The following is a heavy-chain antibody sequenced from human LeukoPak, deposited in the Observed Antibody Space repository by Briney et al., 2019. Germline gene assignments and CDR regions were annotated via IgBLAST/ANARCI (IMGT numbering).Heavy chain of an antibody. CDR1: GGSISSGGYY. J-gene: IGHJ6*02. CDR3: ARDIVVVPAAMNYYYYYGMDV. CDR2: IYYSGST. V-gene: IGHV4-31*03. Sequence: SETLSLTCTVSGGSISSGGYYWSWIRQHPGKGLEWIGYIYYSGSTYYNPSPKSRVTISVDTSKNQFSLKLSSVTAADTAVYYCARDIVVVPAAMNYYYYYGMDVWGQGTTVTVSS. D-gene: IGHD2-2*01.